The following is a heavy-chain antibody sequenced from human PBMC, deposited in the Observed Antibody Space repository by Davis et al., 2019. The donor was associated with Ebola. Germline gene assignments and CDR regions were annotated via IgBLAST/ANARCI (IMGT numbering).Heavy chain of an antibody. CDR3: VRDFFEFSSSSFSDS. CDR1: GFTFSRYG. J-gene: IGHJ4*02. V-gene: IGHV3-30*03. D-gene: IGHD6-6*01. CDR2: IFFDGSET. Sequence: GGSLRLSCEASGFTFSRYGMHWVRQAPGKGPEWLTYIFFDGSETFYADSVKGRFTISRDNSKNTLYLQMGRLRSDDTAMYYCVRDFFEFSSSSFSDSWGQGTLVTASS.